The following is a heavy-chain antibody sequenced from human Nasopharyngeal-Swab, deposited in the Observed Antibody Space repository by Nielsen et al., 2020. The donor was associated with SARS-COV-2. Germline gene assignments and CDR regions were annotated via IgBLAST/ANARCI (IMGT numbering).Heavy chain of an antibody. J-gene: IGHJ6*03. CDR2: INPNSGGT. CDR3: ARGPPAASREYYYYYYYMDV. D-gene: IGHD2-2*01. Sequence: ASVKVSCKASGYTFTGYYMHWVRRAPGQGLEWMGWINPNSGGTNYAQKFQGWVTMTRDTSISTAYMELSRLRSDDTAVYYCARGPPAASREYYYYYYYMDVWGKGTTVTVSS. V-gene: IGHV1-2*04. CDR1: GYTFTGYY.